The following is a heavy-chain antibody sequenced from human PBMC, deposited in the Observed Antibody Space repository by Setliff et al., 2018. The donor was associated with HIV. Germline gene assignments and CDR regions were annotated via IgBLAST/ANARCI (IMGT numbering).Heavy chain of an antibody. CDR3: AREMIRGVVGSISCDF. CDR2: ISNDATQT. J-gene: IGHJ4*02. CDR1: GFQFTSFV. V-gene: IGHV3-30*04. D-gene: IGHD3-10*01. Sequence: GGSLRLSCSASGFQFTSFVFHWVRQAPGKGLEWVAVISNDATQTYYADSVRGRFTISRDSSKNALYLQMDSLRVEDAAVYYCAREMIRGVVGSISCDFWGQGTLVTVSS.